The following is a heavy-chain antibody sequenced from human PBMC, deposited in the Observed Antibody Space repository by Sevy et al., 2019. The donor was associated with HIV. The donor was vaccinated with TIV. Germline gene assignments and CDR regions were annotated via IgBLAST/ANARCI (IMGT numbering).Heavy chain of an antibody. CDR1: GFPFRDNI. Sequence: GGSLRLSCSASGFPFRDNIMGWVRQAPGKRLEYVSGITSNGVSTHYGDSVKGRFTISRDNSENTMDLQMSSLRPEDTAVYYCARDYPVPEYGDYEGGFDYWGQGTLVTVSS. CDR2: ITSNGVST. J-gene: IGHJ4*02. D-gene: IGHD4-17*01. CDR3: ARDYPVPEYGDYEGGFDY. V-gene: IGHV3-64*02.